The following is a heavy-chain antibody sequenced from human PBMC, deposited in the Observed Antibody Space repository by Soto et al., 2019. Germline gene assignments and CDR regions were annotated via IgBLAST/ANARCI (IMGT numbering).Heavy chain of an antibody. J-gene: IGHJ6*02. Sequence: QVQLVESGGGVVQPGRSLRLSCAASGFTFSSYAMHWVRQAPGKGLEWVAVISYDGSNKYYADSVKGRFTISRDNSKSTLYLQMNSLRAEDTAVYYCARADVSIAAAGPYYYYYGMDVWGQGTTVTVSS. D-gene: IGHD6-13*01. CDR2: ISYDGSNK. CDR1: GFTFSSYA. V-gene: IGHV3-30-3*01. CDR3: ARADVSIAAAGPYYYYYGMDV.